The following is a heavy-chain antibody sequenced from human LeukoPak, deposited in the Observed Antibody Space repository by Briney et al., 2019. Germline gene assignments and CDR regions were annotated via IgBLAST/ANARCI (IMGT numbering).Heavy chain of an antibody. CDR1: GFTFSSYA. CDR3: AKDMSNTAAGTIDY. V-gene: IGHV3-30-3*01. J-gene: IGHJ4*02. D-gene: IGHD6-13*01. CDR2: ISYDGSNK. Sequence: PGGSLRLSCAASGFTFSSYAMHWVRQAPGKGLEWVAVISYDGSNKYYADSVKGRFTNSRDNSKNTLYLQMNSLRAEDTAVYYCAKDMSNTAAGTIDYWGQGTLVTVSS.